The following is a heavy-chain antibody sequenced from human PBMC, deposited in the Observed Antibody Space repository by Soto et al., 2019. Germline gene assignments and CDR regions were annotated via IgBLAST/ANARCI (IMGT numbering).Heavy chain of an antibody. J-gene: IGHJ4*02. CDR2: ISGSAGAT. V-gene: IGHV3-23*01. CDR1: GFTFSAYA. D-gene: IGHD6-13*01. Sequence: EVQLLESGGGVVQPGGSLRLSCAASGFTFSAYAMTWVRQAPGKGLEWVSVISGSAGATYCADSVKGRFTISRDNSKNTLYLQMNSLRAEDTAVYYCARQDYSTTWYLNYWGQGTLVTVSS. CDR3: ARQDYSTTWYLNY.